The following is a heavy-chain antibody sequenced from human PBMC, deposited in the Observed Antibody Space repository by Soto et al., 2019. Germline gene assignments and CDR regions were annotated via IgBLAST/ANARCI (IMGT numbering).Heavy chain of an antibody. CDR2: IIPIFGAA. CDR3: ARVGGDYDFWSGYYTGPNWFDP. CDR1: GGTFSSYA. J-gene: IGHJ5*02. V-gene: IGHV1-69*06. D-gene: IGHD3-3*01. Sequence: SVKVSCKASGGTFSSYAISWVRQAPGQGLEWMGGIIPIFGAANYAQKFRGRVTITADKSTSTAYMELSSLRSEDTAVYYCARVGGDYDFWSGYYTGPNWFDPWGQGTLVTVSS.